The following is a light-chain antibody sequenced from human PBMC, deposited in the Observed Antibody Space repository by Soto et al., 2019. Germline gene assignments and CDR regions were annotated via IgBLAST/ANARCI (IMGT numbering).Light chain of an antibody. J-gene: IGLJ2*01. Sequence: QSALTQPASVSGSPGQSISISCTGTSSDVGNYNLVSWYQQHPGKAPKLMIYEGTKRPSGVSSRFSGSKSGNTASLTISGLQVEDEANYSCCSYAGNHVVFGGGTKLTVL. V-gene: IGLV2-23*01. CDR1: SSDVGNYNL. CDR3: CSYAGNHVV. CDR2: EGT.